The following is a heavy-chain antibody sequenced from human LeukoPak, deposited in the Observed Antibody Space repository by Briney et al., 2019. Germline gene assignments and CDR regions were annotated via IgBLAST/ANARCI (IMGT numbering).Heavy chain of an antibody. V-gene: IGHV4-61*02. Sequence: SETLSLTCTVSGRSITSGSSYCSWIRQPAGKGLEWIGRIYTSGSTNYNPSLKSRVTISVDSSKNQFSLTLSSVTAADTAVYYCARLSTSDRPYYYHGMDVWGQGTTVTVSS. CDR2: IYTSGST. J-gene: IGHJ6*02. D-gene: IGHD2-2*01. CDR1: GRSITSGSSY. CDR3: ARLSTSDRPYYYHGMDV.